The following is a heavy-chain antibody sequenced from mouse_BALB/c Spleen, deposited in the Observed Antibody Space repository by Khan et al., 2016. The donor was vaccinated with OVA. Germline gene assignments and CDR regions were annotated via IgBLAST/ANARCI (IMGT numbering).Heavy chain of an antibody. CDR1: GYSITSDYA. J-gene: IGHJ3*01. V-gene: IGHV3-2*02. Sequence: EVKLEESGPGLVKPSQSLSLTCTVTGYSITSDYAWNWIRQFPGNKLEWMGYISYSGSTSYTPSLKSRISITRDPSKNQLFLQLNSVTTEDTATYYCTGGRAYWGQGTLVAVSA. CDR3: TGGRAY. CDR2: ISYSGST. D-gene: IGHD3-3*01.